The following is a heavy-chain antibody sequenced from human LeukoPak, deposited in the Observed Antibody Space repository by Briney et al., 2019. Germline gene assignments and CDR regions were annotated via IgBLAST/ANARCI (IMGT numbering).Heavy chain of an antibody. D-gene: IGHD4-17*01. Sequence: SQTLSLTCTVSGGSINSASHYWGWIRQPADKGLEWIGRLYFSGTTNYNPSLTSRVTISLDTSKNQFSLKLSSVTAADTAVYYCARETTAHGYFDYWDQGTLVTVSS. J-gene: IGHJ4*02. CDR2: LYFSGTT. CDR3: ARETTAHGYFDY. V-gene: IGHV4-61*02. CDR1: GGSINSASHY.